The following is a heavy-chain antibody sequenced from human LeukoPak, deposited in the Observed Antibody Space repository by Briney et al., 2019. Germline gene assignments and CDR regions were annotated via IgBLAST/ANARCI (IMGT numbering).Heavy chain of an antibody. J-gene: IGHJ4*02. Sequence: GGSLRLSCAASGFTFSDYYMSWIRQAPGKGLEWVSYISSGGTTIYYADSVQGRFTISRDNVKNSLYLQMNSLRADDTAVYYCAIFYDSGSFFRIGGQGTLVTVSS. CDR2: ISSGGTTI. CDR1: GFTFSDYY. V-gene: IGHV3-11*04. CDR3: AIFYDSGSFFRI. D-gene: IGHD3-10*01.